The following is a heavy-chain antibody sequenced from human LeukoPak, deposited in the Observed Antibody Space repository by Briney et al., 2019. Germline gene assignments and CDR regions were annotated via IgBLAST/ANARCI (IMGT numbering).Heavy chain of an antibody. CDR2: IYPGDSDT. Sequence: GESLKISWKGSGSSFTSYWIGWVRQMPGKGLEWMGIIYPGDSDTRYGPSFQGQVTISADKSISTAYLQWSSLKASDTAMYYCARDSSGWGNAFDIWGQGTMVTVSS. D-gene: IGHD6-19*01. CDR1: GSSFTSYW. J-gene: IGHJ3*02. CDR3: ARDSSGWGNAFDI. V-gene: IGHV5-51*01.